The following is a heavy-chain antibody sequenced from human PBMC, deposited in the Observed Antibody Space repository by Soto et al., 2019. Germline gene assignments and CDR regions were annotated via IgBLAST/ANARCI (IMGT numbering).Heavy chain of an antibody. CDR2: IIPIFGTA. CDR3: ARQKAFDYYDSSGSGWWFDP. V-gene: IGHV1-69*12. Sequence: QVQLVQSGAEVKKPGSSVKVSCKASGGTFSSYAISWVRQAPGQGLEWMGGIIPIFGTANYAQKFQGRVTITADESTSTAYMELSSLRSEDTAVYYCARQKAFDYYDSSGSGWWFDPWCQGTLVTVSS. D-gene: IGHD3-22*01. J-gene: IGHJ5*02. CDR1: GGTFSSYA.